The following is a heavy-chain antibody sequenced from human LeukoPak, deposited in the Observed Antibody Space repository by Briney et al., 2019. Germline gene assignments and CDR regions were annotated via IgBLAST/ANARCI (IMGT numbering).Heavy chain of an antibody. J-gene: IGHJ6*03. CDR2: ISSSGSTI. CDR1: GFTFSDYY. Sequence: GGSLRLSCAASGFTFSDYYMSWIRQAPGKGLEWVSYISSSGSTIDYADSVKGRFTISRDNAKNSLYLQMNSLRAEDTAVYYCARVQLWEKYYYYYYIDVWGKGTTVTISS. D-gene: IGHD5-18*01. CDR3: ARVQLWEKYYYYYYIDV. V-gene: IGHV3-11*04.